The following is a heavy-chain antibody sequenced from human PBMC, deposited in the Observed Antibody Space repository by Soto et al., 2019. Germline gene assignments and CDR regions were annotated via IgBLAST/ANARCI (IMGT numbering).Heavy chain of an antibody. J-gene: IGHJ4*01. D-gene: IGHD6-13*01. Sequence: SVKVSCKASGFTFTRSAVQWVRQARGQRLEWIGWIVVGSGNTNYAQKFQERITITRDMSTSTAYMELSSLRSEDTAVYYCAAAGGDRIGYYFDYWGHGTLVTVSS. CDR1: GFTFTRSA. CDR2: IVVGSGNT. V-gene: IGHV1-58*01. CDR3: AAAGGDRIGYYFDY.